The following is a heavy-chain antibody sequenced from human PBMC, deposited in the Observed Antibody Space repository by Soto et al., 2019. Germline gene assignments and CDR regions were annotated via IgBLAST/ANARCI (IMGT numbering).Heavy chain of an antibody. CDR1: GGSISKFY. CDR2: VYATGTT. V-gene: IGHV4-4*07. J-gene: IGHJ5*02. Sequence: ETLSLTCSVSGGSISKFYWSWIRKTAGKGLEWMGRVYATGTTDYNPSLRSRVAMSVDISKKTFSLRLTSVTAADTGVYYCVRDGSKTLRDWFDPWGQGKLVTVSS. D-gene: IGHD4-17*01. CDR3: VRDGSKTLRDWFDP.